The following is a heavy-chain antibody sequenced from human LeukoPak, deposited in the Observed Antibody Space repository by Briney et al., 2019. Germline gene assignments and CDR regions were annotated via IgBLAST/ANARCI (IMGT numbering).Heavy chain of an antibody. D-gene: IGHD6-6*01. CDR2: IYTSGST. J-gene: IGHJ4*02. V-gene: IGHV4-61*02. Sequence: SETLSLTCTVSGGSISSGSYYWSWIRQPAGKGLEWIGRIYTSGSTNYNPSLKSRVTISVDTSKNQFSLKLSSVTAADTAVYYCASTSLIYSSSSQRFFDYWGQGTLVTVSS. CDR1: GGSISSGSYY. CDR3: ASTSLIYSSSSQRFFDY.